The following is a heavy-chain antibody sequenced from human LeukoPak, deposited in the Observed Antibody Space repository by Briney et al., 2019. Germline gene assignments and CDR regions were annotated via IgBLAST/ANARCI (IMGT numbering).Heavy chain of an antibody. CDR3: GRGHFGLDV. Sequence: PGGSLRLSCAASGFTFSDHYMTWIRQAPGKGLEWVSYITNSGRDADYSDSVRGRLTTSRDNAKNSLYLQMNSLRPEDTAIYYCGRGHFGLDVWGKGTTVTVSS. V-gene: IGHV3-11*06. CDR1: GFTFSDHY. CDR2: ITNSGRDA. J-gene: IGHJ6*04.